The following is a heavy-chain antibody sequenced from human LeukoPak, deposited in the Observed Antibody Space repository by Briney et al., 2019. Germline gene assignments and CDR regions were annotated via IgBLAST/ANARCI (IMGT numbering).Heavy chain of an antibody. Sequence: GGSLRLSCAASGFTFSSYWMSWVRQAPGKGLEWVAIIKQDGSDKYYVDSVKGRFTISRDNAKNSLYLQMDSLRAEDTALYYCAKESYGDYNWGQGTLVTVSS. V-gene: IGHV3-7*03. CDR1: GFTFSSYW. CDR2: IKQDGSDK. D-gene: IGHD4-17*01. J-gene: IGHJ4*02. CDR3: AKESYGDYN.